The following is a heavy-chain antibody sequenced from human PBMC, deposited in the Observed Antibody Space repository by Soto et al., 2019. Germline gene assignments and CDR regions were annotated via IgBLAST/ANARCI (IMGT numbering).Heavy chain of an antibody. CDR2: IRPHDCYT. D-gene: IGHD2-2*01. CDR1: GYTFSTYG. J-gene: IGHJ4*02. V-gene: IGHV1-18*01. Sequence: QVQLVQSGAELKKPGASVKVSCKASGYTFSTYGISWVRQAPGQGREWVAWIRPHDCYTHYARNLQGRVTVTRDTSTSTAYKKLRDLRYDDTAEYYCARDDCEYCHSASCPYFDFWGQGTLVTVSS. CDR3: ARDDCEYCHSASCPYFDF.